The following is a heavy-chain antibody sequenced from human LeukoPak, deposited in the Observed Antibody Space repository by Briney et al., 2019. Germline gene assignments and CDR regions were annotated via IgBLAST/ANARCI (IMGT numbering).Heavy chain of an antibody. CDR1: GGSISRGGYY. D-gene: IGHD3-22*01. CDR2: IYYSGST. Sequence: SQTLSLTCTVSGGSISRGGYYWSWIRQHPGKGLEWLGYIYYSGSTYYNPSLKSRVTISVDTSKNQFSLKLSSVTAADTAVYYCAREVVVTQNDAFDIWGQGTMVTVSS. V-gene: IGHV4-31*03. CDR3: AREVVVTQNDAFDI. J-gene: IGHJ3*02.